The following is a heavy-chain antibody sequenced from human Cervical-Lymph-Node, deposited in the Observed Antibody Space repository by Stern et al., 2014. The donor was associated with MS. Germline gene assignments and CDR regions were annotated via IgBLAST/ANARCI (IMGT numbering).Heavy chain of an antibody. D-gene: IGHD5-24*01. CDR1: GGSLSSAEYY. CDR2: IHKSGTT. CDR3: ARDADGYSLVFGY. Sequence: QVQLQESGPGLVKPSQTLSLTCAVTGGSLSSAEYYWSWIRQSPGKGLEWIGYIHKSGTTYYNPSLQSRLTISVDTSKNQFSLKLRSVTAADTAVYYCARDADGYSLVFGYWGRGTLVTVSS. J-gene: IGHJ4*02. V-gene: IGHV4-30-4*08.